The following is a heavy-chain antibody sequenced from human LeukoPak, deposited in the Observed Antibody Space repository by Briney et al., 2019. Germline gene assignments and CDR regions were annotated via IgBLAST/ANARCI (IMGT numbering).Heavy chain of an antibody. J-gene: IGHJ4*02. V-gene: IGHV4-34*01. Sequence: SETLSLTCAVYGGSFSGYYWSWVRQPPGKGLEWIGEINHSGSTNYNPSLRSRVTISVDTSQNQFSLKLSSVTAADTAVYYCAIFPVGIAAAGTLYWGQGTLVTVSS. D-gene: IGHD6-13*01. CDR3: AIFPVGIAAAGTLY. CDR2: INHSGST. CDR1: GGSFSGYY.